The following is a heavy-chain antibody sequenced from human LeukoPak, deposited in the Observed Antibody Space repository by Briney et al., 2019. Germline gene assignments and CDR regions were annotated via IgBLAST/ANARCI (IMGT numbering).Heavy chain of an antibody. Sequence: GGSLRLSCAASGFQFSRNGMHWVRQAPGKGLEWVAFIRYDGSNKFYVDSVRGRFTISRDNSKNTLNLQMNSLRIENTAVYYCARDFDDVNGNYYYIPDYWGQGMLVTVSS. CDR1: GFQFSRNG. V-gene: IGHV3-30*02. CDR2: IRYDGSNK. D-gene: IGHD3-10*01. CDR3: ARDFDDVNGNYYYIPDY. J-gene: IGHJ4*02.